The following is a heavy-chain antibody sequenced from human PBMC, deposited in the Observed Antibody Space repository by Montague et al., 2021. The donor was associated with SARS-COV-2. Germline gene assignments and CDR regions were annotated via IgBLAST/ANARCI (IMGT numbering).Heavy chain of an antibody. D-gene: IGHD3-22*01. J-gene: IGHJ3*02. Sequence: TLSLTCTVSGGSISSGGYYWSWIRQHPGKGLEWIGYIYYSGSTYYNPSLMSRVTISVDTSKNQFSLKLSSVTAADTAVYYCARARITMIVVVNAFDIWGQGTMVTVSS. V-gene: IGHV4-31*03. CDR1: GGSISSGGYY. CDR2: IYYSGST. CDR3: ARARITMIVVVNAFDI.